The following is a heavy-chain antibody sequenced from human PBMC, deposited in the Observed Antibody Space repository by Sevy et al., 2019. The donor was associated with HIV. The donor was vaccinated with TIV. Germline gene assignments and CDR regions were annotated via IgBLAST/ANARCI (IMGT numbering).Heavy chain of an antibody. CDR2: IRADNGNT. J-gene: IGHJ4*02. Sequence: ASVQVSCKASGYTFTRYGIRWVRQAPGQGLEWMGWIRADNGNTNYAQKLQGRFTMTTDTSTSKAYMELRSLRSDDTAVYYCARCGRSSGGPADYWGQGTLVTVSS. CDR3: ARCGRSSGGPADY. CDR1: GYTFTRYG. D-gene: IGHD3-22*01. V-gene: IGHV1-18*01.